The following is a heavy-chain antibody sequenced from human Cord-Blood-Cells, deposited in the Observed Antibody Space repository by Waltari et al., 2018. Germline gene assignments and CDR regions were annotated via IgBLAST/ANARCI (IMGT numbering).Heavy chain of an antibody. CDR1: GGSFRGYY. J-gene: IGHJ2*01. CDR2: INHSGST. Sequence: QVQLQQWGAGLLKPSATLSLTCAVYGGSFRGYYSSWLRQPLGKGLEWIGEINHSGSTNYNPSLKRRVTISVDTSKNQFSLKLSSVTAADTAVYYCARGRGIRWYFDLWGRGTLVTVSS. V-gene: IGHV4-34*01. D-gene: IGHD1-26*01. CDR3: ARGRGIRWYFDL.